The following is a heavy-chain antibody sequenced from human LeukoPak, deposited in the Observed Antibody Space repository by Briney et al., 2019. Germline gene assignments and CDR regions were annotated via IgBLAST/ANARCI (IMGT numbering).Heavy chain of an antibody. D-gene: IGHD3-22*01. CDR2: INPYNGNT. CDR3: ARSHSSSLRAPFGY. J-gene: IGHJ4*02. V-gene: IGHV1-18*01. CDR1: GYTFSNYG. Sequence: ASVKVSCKASGYTFSNYGIIWVRQAPGKGLEWMGWINPYNGNTNFGRKVQGRLTMTTDTTTRTAYMELRNLRSDDTAVYYCARSHSSSLRAPFGYWGQGTLVTVSS.